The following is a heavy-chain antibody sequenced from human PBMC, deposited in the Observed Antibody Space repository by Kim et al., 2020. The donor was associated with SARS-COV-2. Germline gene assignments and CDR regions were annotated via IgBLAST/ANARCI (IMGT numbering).Heavy chain of an antibody. D-gene: IGHD3-10*01. V-gene: IGHV3-48*03. J-gene: IGHJ5*02. CDR1: GFTFSSYE. CDR3: ARGTYYYGSGSYWRNWFDP. Sequence: GGSLRLSCAASGFTFSSYEMNWVRQAPGKGLEWVSYISSSGSTIYYADSVKGRFTISRDNAKNSLYLQMNSLRAEDTAVYYCARGTYYYGSGSYWRNWFDPWGQGTLITGSS. CDR2: ISSSGSTI.